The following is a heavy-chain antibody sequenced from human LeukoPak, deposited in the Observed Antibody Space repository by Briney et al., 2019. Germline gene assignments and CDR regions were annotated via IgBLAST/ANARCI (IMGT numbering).Heavy chain of an antibody. D-gene: IGHD4-17*01. CDR3: AKDLGGDYVYNWFDP. J-gene: IGHJ5*02. V-gene: IGHV3-30*02. Sequence: PGGSLRLSCAASEFTSSSYGMHWVRQAPGKGLEWVAFIRYDGSNKYYADSVKGRFTISRDNSKNTLYLQMNSLRAEDTAVYYCAKDLGGDYVYNWFDPWGQGTLVTVSS. CDR2: IRYDGSNK. CDR1: EFTSSSYG.